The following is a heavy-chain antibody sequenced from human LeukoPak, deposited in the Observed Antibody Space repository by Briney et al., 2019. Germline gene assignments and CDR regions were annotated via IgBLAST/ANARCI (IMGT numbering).Heavy chain of an antibody. D-gene: IGHD3-10*01. Sequence: PGRSLRLSCAASGFTFSNCALHWVRQAPGKGLEWVTVISYDGNNKYYADSVTGRFTISRDNSKNTLYLQMNSLRTEDTAVYYCARGGDYGSGSFRWRHFDYWGQGTLVTVSS. CDR3: ARGGDYGSGSFRWRHFDY. V-gene: IGHV3-30-3*01. CDR2: ISYDGNNK. J-gene: IGHJ4*02. CDR1: GFTFSNCA.